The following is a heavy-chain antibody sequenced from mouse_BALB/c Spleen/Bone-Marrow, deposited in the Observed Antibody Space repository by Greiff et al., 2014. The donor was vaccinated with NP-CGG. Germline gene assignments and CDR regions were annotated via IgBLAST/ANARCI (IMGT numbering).Heavy chain of an antibody. CDR2: IDPSDSET. Sequence: QVQLQQSGAELVKPGAPVKLSCKASGYTFTDYWMNWVKQRPGRGLEWIGRIDPSDSETHYNQKFKDKATLTVDKSSTTAYIQLSNLTPEDSAVYYCARTAYWGQRTLVTVST. CDR1: GYTFTDYW. V-gene: IGHV1-69*02. J-gene: IGHJ3*01. CDR3: ARTAY.